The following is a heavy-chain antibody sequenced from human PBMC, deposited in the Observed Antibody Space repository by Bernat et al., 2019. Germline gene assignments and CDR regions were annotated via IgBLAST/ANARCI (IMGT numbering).Heavy chain of an antibody. CDR1: GFTFSSYA. CDR2: ISSSGSTI. V-gene: IGHV3-23*01. CDR3: ARAYDSSGFDY. J-gene: IGHJ4*02. Sequence: EVQLLESGGGLVQPGGSLRLSCAASGFTFSSYAMSWVRQAPGKGLEWVSAISSSGSTIYYADSVKGRFTISRDNAKNSLYLQMNSLRAEDTAVYYCARAYDSSGFDYWGQGTLVTVSS. D-gene: IGHD3-22*01.